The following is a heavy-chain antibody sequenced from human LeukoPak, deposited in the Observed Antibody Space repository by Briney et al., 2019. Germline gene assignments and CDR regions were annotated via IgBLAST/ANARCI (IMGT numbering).Heavy chain of an antibody. D-gene: IGHD3-22*01. Sequence: SETLSLTCAVSDYSISSGYYWGWIRQPPGKGLEWIGEINHSGSTNYNPSLKSRVTISVDTSKNQFSLKLSSVTAADTAVYYCARGLGAYFTMIVGGYFDYWGQGTLVTVSS. J-gene: IGHJ4*02. V-gene: IGHV4-38-2*01. CDR2: INHSGST. CDR3: ARGLGAYFTMIVGGYFDY. CDR1: DYSISSGYY.